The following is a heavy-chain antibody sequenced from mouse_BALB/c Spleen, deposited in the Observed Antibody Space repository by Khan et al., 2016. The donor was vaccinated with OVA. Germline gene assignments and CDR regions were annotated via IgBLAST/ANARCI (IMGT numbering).Heavy chain of an antibody. CDR1: GYTFTDYN. CDR3: ARSYYWYFDV. V-gene: IGHV1-18*01. Sequence: VRLQQSGPELVKPGASVKIPCKASGYTFTDYNMDWVKQSHGKSLEWIGDINPNNVGTIYNQKFKGKTTLTVDKSSSTAYMELRSLTSEDTAVYYCARSYYWYFDVWGAGTTVTVSS. CDR2: INPNNVGT. J-gene: IGHJ1*01. D-gene: IGHD1-1*01.